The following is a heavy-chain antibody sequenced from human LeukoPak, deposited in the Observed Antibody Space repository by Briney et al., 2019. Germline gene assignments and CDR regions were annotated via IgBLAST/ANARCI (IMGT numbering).Heavy chain of an antibody. D-gene: IGHD6-19*01. V-gene: IGHV3-33*01. J-gene: IGHJ4*02. Sequence: PGGSLRLSCAASGFTFSSYGMHWVRQAPGKGLEWVAVIWYDGSNKYYADSVKGRFTISRDNSKNTLYLQMNSLRAEDTAVYYCARGIAVAVYINYWGQGTLVTVSS. CDR1: GFTFSSYG. CDR3: ARGIAVAVYINY. CDR2: IWYDGSNK.